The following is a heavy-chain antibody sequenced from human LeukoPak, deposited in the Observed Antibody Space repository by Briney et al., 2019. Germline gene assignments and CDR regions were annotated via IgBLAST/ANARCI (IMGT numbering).Heavy chain of an antibody. D-gene: IGHD3-3*01. Sequence: GGSLRLSCAASGFTVSSNYMSWVRQAPGKGVEWVSAISGSGGSTYYADSVKGRFTISRDNSKNTLYLQMNSLRAEDTAVYYCAKASLRFLEWLLSDAFDIWGQGTMVTVSS. CDR2: ISGSGGST. CDR1: GFTVSSNY. J-gene: IGHJ3*02. CDR3: AKASLRFLEWLLSDAFDI. V-gene: IGHV3-23*01.